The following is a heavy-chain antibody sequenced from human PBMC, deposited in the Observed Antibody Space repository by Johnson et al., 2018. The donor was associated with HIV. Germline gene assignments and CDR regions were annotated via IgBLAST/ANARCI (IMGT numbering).Heavy chain of an antibody. V-gene: IGHV3-30*18. CDR2: ISYDGSNK. J-gene: IGHJ3*02. Sequence: QVQLVESGGGVVQPGGSLRLSCAASGLTFSNFDMDWVRQAPGRGLEWIVSISYDGSNKYYGDSVKGRFTISRDNSKNKLYMQMDSLRTKDTGVYYCAKAYCPGWYGFDIWVQGTMVTVSS. D-gene: IGHD2-21*01. CDR3: AKAYCPGWYGFDI. CDR1: GLTFSNFD.